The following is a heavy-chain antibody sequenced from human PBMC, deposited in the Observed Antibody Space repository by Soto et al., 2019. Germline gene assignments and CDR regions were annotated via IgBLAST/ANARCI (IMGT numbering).Heavy chain of an antibody. Sequence: QVQLVQSGAEVKKPGASVKVSCKASGYTFTSYAMHWVRQAPGQRLEWMGWINAGNGNTKYSQKFQGRVTITRDTAASTAYMELSSLRSEDTAVYYCARSYSSSALPGYWGQGTLVTVSS. CDR3: ARSYSSSALPGY. CDR1: GYTFTSYA. V-gene: IGHV1-3*01. D-gene: IGHD6-13*01. CDR2: INAGNGNT. J-gene: IGHJ4*02.